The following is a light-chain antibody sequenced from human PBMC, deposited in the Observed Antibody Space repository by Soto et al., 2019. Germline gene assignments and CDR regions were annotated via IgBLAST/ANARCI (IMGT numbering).Light chain of an antibody. CDR2: DVS. V-gene: IGLV2-14*01. J-gene: IGLJ2*01. CDR3: SSYTSSSTLV. Sequence: QSALTQPASVSGSPGQSITISCTGTSSDVGGYNYVSWYQQHPGKAPKLMIYDVSNQPSGVSYRFSGSKSGNTASLTISGLQAEDEADYYCSSYTSSSTLVFGGGTKLTVL. CDR1: SSDVGGYNY.